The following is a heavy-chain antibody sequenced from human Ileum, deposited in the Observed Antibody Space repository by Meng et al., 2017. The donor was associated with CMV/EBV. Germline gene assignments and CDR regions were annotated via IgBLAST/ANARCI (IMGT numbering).Heavy chain of an antibody. J-gene: IGHJ4*02. Sequence: VQLQESGPGLVTPSQTLSLTCTVSGGSISSGDYYWSWIRQPPGKGLEWIGYIYYSGSTYYNPSLKSRVTISVDTSKNQFSLKLSSVTAADTAVYYCARQRGYCSGGSCYHFDYWGQGTLVTVSS. CDR3: ARQRGYCSGGSCYHFDY. CDR2: IYYSGST. CDR1: GGSISSGDYY. V-gene: IGHV4-30-4*08. D-gene: IGHD2-15*01.